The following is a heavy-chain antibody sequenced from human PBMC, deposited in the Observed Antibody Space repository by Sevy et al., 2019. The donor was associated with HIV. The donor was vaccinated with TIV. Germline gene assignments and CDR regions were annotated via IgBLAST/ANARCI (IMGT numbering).Heavy chain of an antibody. CDR1: GGTFSSYA. CDR2: IIPIFGTA. J-gene: IGHJ5*02. V-gene: IGHV1-69*13. CDR3: ARAGRGSWYWFDP. Sequence: ASVKVSCKASGGTFSSYAISWVRQAPGQGLEWMGGIIPIFGTANYGKKFQGRVTITADESTSTAYMELSSLRSEDTAGYYCARAGRGSWYWFDPWGQGTLVTVSS. D-gene: IGHD6-13*01.